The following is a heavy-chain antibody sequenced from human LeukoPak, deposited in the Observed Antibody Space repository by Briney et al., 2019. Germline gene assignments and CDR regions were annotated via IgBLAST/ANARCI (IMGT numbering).Heavy chain of an antibody. CDR1: GGSISSGGYY. Sequence: SETLSLTCTVSGGSISSGGYYWSWIRQHPGTGLEWIGYIYYSGSTYYNPSLKSRVTISVDTSKNQFSLKLSSVTAADTAVYYCARRGVVVAGIERVDAFDIWGLGTMVTVSS. V-gene: IGHV4-31*03. CDR3: ARRGVVVAGIERVDAFDI. D-gene: IGHD6-19*01. J-gene: IGHJ3*02. CDR2: IYYSGST.